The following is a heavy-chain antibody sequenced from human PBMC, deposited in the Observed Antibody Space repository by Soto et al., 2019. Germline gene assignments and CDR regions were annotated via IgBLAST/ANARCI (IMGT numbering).Heavy chain of an antibody. CDR2: ISDSGTDT. V-gene: IGHV3-11*01. J-gene: IGHJ1*01. CDR3: ASDPVGTTQH. Sequence: QVQLVESGGGLVKPGGSLRLSCAASGFTFRHYYMAWIRQAPGKGLEWVSYISDSGTDTYYADSVKGRFTVSRDNAKNSLYLQMNSVRAEDTAVYYCASDPVGTTQHWGQGTQVIVSS. CDR1: GFTFRHYY. D-gene: IGHD1-26*01.